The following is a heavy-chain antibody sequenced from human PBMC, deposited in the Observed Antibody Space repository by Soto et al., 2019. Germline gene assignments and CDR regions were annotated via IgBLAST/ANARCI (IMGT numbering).Heavy chain of an antibody. Sequence: ASVKVSCKASGGTFSGYAISWVRQAPGQGLEWMGGIIPIFGTANYAQKFQGRVTITADESTSTAYMELSSLRSEDTAVYYCARGGGSSWNWFDPWGQGTLVTVSS. CDR2: IIPIFGTA. CDR3: ARGGGSSWNWFDP. V-gene: IGHV1-69*13. CDR1: GGTFSGYA. J-gene: IGHJ5*02. D-gene: IGHD6-13*01.